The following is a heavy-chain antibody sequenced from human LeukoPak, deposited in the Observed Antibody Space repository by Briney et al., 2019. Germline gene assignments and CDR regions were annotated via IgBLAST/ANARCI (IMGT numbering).Heavy chain of an antibody. CDR1: GFTFSRYW. V-gene: IGHV3-7*01. CDR2: IKQDGSGE. J-gene: IGHJ4*02. D-gene: IGHD6-19*01. CDR3: TTGYSSGWYSEGNY. Sequence: GGSLRLSCVASGFTFSRYWMSWVRQAPGKGLEWVAKIKQDGSGEYYLDSVKGRFTISRDNAKNSLYLQMNSLRADDTAVYFCTTGYSSGWYSEGNYWGQGTLVTVSS.